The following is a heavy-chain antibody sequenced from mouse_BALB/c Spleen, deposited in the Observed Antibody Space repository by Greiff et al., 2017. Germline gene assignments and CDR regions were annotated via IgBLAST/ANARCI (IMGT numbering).Heavy chain of an antibody. Sequence: EVKLQESGPGLVKPSQSLSLTCSVTGYSITSGYYWNWIRQFPGNKLEWMGYISYDGSNNYNPSLKNRISITRDTSKNQFFLKLNSVTTEDTATYYCARGNYYDYLFAYWGQGTLVTVSA. CDR1: GYSITSGYY. CDR2: ISYDGSN. CDR3: ARGNYYDYLFAY. D-gene: IGHD2-4*01. V-gene: IGHV3-6*02. J-gene: IGHJ3*01.